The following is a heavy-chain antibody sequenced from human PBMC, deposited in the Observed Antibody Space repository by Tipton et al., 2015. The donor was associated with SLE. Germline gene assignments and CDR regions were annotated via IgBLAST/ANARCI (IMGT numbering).Heavy chain of an antibody. Sequence: QSGAEVKKPGASVRVSCQASGYSFTTYAITWVRQAPGQGLEWMGWVSAYNGNTNTNYAQNFQGRVTMTTDTYTNTAYMELRSLRSDDTAVYYCARSGSGSYDYWGQGTLVTVSS. CDR3: ARSGSGSYDY. D-gene: IGHD3-10*01. CDR2: VSAYNGNTNT. V-gene: IGHV1-18*01. CDR1: GYSFTTYA. J-gene: IGHJ4*02.